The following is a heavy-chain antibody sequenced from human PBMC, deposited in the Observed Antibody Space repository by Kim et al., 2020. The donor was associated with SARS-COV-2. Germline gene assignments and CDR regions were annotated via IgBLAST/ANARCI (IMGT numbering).Heavy chain of an antibody. CDR1: GYTFTRYG. D-gene: IGHD2-15*01. CDR2: ISPYNGNT. J-gene: IGHJ5*02. V-gene: IGHV1-18*01. CDR3: ARVSVVAALNGFDP. Sequence: ASVKVSCKASGYTFTRYGINWVRQAPGQGLEWMGWISPYNGNTNYAQKLQGRVTMTTDTSTSTAYMELSSLRFDDTAVYYFARVSVVAALNGFDPSGQGTLVTVSS.